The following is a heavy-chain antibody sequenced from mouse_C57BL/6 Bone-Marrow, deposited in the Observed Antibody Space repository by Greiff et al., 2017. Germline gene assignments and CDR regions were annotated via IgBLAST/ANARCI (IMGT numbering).Heavy chain of an antibody. D-gene: IGHD4-1*01. CDR2: IHPNSGST. Sequence: QVQLQQPGAELVKPGASVKLSCKASGYTFTSYWMHWVKQRPGQGLEWIGMIHPNSGSTNYNEKFKSKATLTVDKSSSTAYMQLSSLTSEDSAVYYCARGWDEGDYFDYWGQGTTLTVSS. V-gene: IGHV1-64*01. CDR1: GYTFTSYW. CDR3: ARGWDEGDYFDY. J-gene: IGHJ2*01.